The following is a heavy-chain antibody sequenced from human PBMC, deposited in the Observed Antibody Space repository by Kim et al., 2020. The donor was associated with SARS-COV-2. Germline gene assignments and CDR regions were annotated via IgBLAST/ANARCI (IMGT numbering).Heavy chain of an antibody. D-gene: IGHD6-13*01. CDR3: AREPVAAAGTELSSYMDV. Sequence: GGSLRLSCAASGFTFSSYEMNWVRQAPGKGLEWVSYISSSGSTIYYADSVKGRFTISRDNAKNSLYLQMNSLRAEDTAVYYCAREPVAAAGTELSSYMDVWGKGTTVTVSS. CDR2: ISSSGSTI. J-gene: IGHJ6*03. V-gene: IGHV3-48*03. CDR1: GFTFSSYE.